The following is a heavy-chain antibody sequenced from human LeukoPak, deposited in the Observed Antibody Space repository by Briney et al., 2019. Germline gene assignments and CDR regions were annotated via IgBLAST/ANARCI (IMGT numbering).Heavy chain of an antibody. J-gene: IGHJ4*02. CDR2: ISSSSSYI. D-gene: IGHD6-19*01. Sequence: PGGSLRLSCAASGFTFSNFGINWVRQAPGKGLEWVSSISSSSSYISYADSVKGRVTISRDNAKNSLDLQMNSLRAEDTAVYYCAIDRYSSGWYTFDYWGQGTLVTVSS. V-gene: IGHV3-21*01. CDR3: AIDRYSSGWYTFDY. CDR1: GFTFSNFG.